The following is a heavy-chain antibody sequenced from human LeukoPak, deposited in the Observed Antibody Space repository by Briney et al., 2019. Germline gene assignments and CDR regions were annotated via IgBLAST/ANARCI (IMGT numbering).Heavy chain of an antibody. Sequence: ASVKVSCKASGYTFTAYFLHWVRQAPGQGLEWVGRINPSSGDTDYAQKFQGGVTLTRDTSINTAYMELSSLTSDDTAVYFCNIGADLRYFDYWGQGSLVTVSS. D-gene: IGHD4/OR15-4a*01. V-gene: IGHV1-2*06. J-gene: IGHJ4*02. CDR1: GYTFTAYF. CDR3: NIGADLRYFDY. CDR2: INPSSGDT.